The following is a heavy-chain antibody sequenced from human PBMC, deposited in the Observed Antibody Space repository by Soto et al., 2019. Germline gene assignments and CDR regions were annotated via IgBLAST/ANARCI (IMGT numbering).Heavy chain of an antibody. D-gene: IGHD4-17*01. Sequence: QVQLQESGPGLVKPSETLSLTCTVSGGSVRSGSYYWSWIRQPPGKGLAWIGFIYYIGTTNYNPSLKSRVTISVDTSKNQFSLKLSSVTAADTAVYYCARVEDYGDYFDYWGQGTLVTVSS. V-gene: IGHV4-61*01. J-gene: IGHJ4*02. CDR1: GGSVRSGSYY. CDR2: IYYIGTT. CDR3: ARVEDYGDYFDY.